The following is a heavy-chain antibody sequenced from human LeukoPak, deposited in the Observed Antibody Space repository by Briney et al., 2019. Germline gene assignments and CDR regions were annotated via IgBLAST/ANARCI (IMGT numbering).Heavy chain of an antibody. CDR2: ISSSSSYI. V-gene: IGHV3-21*01. J-gene: IGHJ4*02. CDR1: GFTFSSYS. CDR3: DRGYSSSWSPDY. Sequence: GGSLRLSCAASGFTFSSYSMNWVRQSPGKGLEWVSSISSSSSYIYYADSVKGRFTISRDNAKNSLYLQMNSLRAEDTAVYYYDRGYSSSWSPDYWGQGTLVTVSS. D-gene: IGHD6-13*01.